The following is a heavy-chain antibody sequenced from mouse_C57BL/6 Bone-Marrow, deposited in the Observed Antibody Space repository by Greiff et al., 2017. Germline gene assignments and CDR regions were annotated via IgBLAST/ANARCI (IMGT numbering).Heavy chain of an antibody. V-gene: IGHV14-4*01. CDR1: GFNIKDDY. CDR3: TTWDGYGYVDV. D-gene: IGHD2-3*01. CDR2: IDPENGDT. J-gene: IGHJ1*03. Sequence: EVKLMESGAELVRPGASVKLSCTASGFNIKDDYMHWVKQRPEQGLEWIGWIDPENGDTEYASKFQGKATITADTSSNTAYLQLSSLTSEDTAVYYCTTWDGYGYVDVWGTGTTVTVSS.